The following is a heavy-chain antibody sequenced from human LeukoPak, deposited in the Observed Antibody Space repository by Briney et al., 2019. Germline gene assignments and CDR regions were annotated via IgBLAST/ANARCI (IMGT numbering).Heavy chain of an antibody. J-gene: IGHJ6*03. Sequence: SETLSLTCTVSGGSISSYYWSWIRQPAGKGLEWIGRIYTSGSTNYNPSLKSRVTISVDKSKNQFSLKLSSVTAADTAVYYCARDGAYCSSTSCYEDYYYYMDVWGKGTTVTVS. CDR2: IYTSGST. CDR1: GGSISSYY. V-gene: IGHV4-4*07. D-gene: IGHD2-2*01. CDR3: ARDGAYCSSTSCYEDYYYYMDV.